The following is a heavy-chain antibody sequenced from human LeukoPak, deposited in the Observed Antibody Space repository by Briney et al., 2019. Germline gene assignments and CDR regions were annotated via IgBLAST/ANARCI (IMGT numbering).Heavy chain of an antibody. CDR1: GGSISSYY. CDR2: IYYSGST. V-gene: IGHV4-59*01. J-gene: IGHJ4*02. Sequence: SETLSLTCTVSGGSISSYYWSWIRQPPGKGLEWIGYIYYSGSTNYNPSLKSRVTISVDTSKYQCSLKLSSVTAADTAVYYCARGGGPHPFDYWGQGTLVTVSS. CDR3: ARGGGPHPFDY. D-gene: IGHD2-15*01.